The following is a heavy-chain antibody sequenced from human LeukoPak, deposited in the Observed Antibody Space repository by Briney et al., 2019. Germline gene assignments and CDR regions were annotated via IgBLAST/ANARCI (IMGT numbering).Heavy chain of an antibody. CDR1: GFTFTKYA. CDR3: AKDSGYSSSWYAFDI. D-gene: IGHD6-13*01. J-gene: IGHJ3*02. CDR2: ITAAGDNT. V-gene: IGHV3-23*01. Sequence: GGSLRLSCAASGFTFTKYAMTWVRQAPGKGLEWVSVITAAGDNTDYAESVKGRFTISRDNSKNTLYLQMNSLRAEDTAVYYCAKDSGYSSSWYAFDIWGQGTMVTVSS.